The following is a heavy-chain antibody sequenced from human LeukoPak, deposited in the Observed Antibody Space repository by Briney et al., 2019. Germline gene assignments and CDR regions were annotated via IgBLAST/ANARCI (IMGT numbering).Heavy chain of an antibody. V-gene: IGHV3-23*01. CDR2: VSGSGGYT. CDR1: GFTFSSYA. CDR3: AKVTDGYNFFDY. D-gene: IGHD5-24*01. J-gene: IGHJ4*02. Sequence: PGGSLRLSCAASGFTFSSYAMCWVRQAPGKGLEWVSTVSGSGGYTYYADSVKGRFTISRDNSKNTLYLQMSSLRAEDTAIYYCAKVTDGYNFFDYWGQGTLVTVSS.